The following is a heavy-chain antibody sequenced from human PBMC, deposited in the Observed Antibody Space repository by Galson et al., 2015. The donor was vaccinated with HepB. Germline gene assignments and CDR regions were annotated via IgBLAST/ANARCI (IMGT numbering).Heavy chain of an antibody. CDR3: ATSILGYCSSTSCYARNFYYGMDV. D-gene: IGHD2-2*01. J-gene: IGHJ6*02. V-gene: IGHV1-69*13. CDR1: GGTFSSYA. CDR2: IIPIFGTA. Sequence: SVKVSCKASGGTFSSYAISWVRQAPGQGLEWMGGIIPIFGTANYAQKFQGRVTITADESTGTAYMELSSLRSEDTAVYYCATSILGYCSSTSCYARNFYYGMDVWGQGTTVTVSS.